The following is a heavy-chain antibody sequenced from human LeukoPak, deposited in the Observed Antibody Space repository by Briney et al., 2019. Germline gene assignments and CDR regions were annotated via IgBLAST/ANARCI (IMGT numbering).Heavy chain of an antibody. CDR1: GFTFSSYE. CDR2: IRSSGSTI. V-gene: IGHV3-48*03. D-gene: IGHD6-13*01. Sequence: GGSLRLSCAASGFTFSSYEMNWVRQAPGKGLEWVSYIRSSGSTIYYADSVKGRFTISRDNAKNSLYLQMSSLRAEDTAVYYCARFGSSSFDYWGQGTLVTVSS. J-gene: IGHJ4*02. CDR3: ARFGSSSFDY.